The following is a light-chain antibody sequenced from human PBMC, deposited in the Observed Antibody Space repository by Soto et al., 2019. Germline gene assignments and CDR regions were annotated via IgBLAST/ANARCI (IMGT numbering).Light chain of an antibody. CDR1: SSDFGGYNY. J-gene: IGLJ1*01. CDR2: DVS. CDR3: SSYTSSSTLHV. V-gene: IGLV2-14*01. Sequence: QSVLTQPASVYGSTGQSITISCTETSSDFGGYNYVSWYQQHPGKAPKLMIYDVSNRPSGVSNRFSGSKSGNTASLTISGLQAEDEADYYCSSYTSSSTLHVFGTGTKVTVL.